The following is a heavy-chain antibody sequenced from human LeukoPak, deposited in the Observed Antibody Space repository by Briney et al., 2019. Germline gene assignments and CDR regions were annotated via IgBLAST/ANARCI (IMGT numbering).Heavy chain of an antibody. CDR2: IYTSGST. J-gene: IGHJ3*02. V-gene: IGHV4-4*07. CDR3: ASTIVVVPAAPWDAFDI. D-gene: IGHD2-2*01. CDR1: GGSISSYY. Sequence: SETLSLTCTVSGGSISSYYWSWIRQPAGKGLEWIGGIYTSGSTNYNPSLKSRVTMSVDTSKNQFSLKLSSVTAADTAVYYFASTIVVVPAAPWDAFDIWGQGTMVTVSS.